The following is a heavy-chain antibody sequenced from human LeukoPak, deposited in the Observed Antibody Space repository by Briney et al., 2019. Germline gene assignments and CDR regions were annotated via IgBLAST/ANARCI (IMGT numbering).Heavy chain of an antibody. D-gene: IGHD1-7*01. CDR1: VGSISSYY. CDR3: ARDNWNYGSSMDV. Sequence: SETLSLTCIVSVGSISSYYWSWIRQPPGKGLEWVGYIYYSGSTKYNPSLKSRVTISVDTSKNQFSLKLSSVTAADTDVYYCARDNWNYGSSMDVWGQGTTVTVSS. J-gene: IGHJ6*02. V-gene: IGHV4-59*01. CDR2: IYYSGST.